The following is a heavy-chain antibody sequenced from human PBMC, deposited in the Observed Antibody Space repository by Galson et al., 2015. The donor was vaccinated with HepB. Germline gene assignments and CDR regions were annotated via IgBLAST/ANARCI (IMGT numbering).Heavy chain of an antibody. CDR1: GYTLTALS. CDR3: ATGRKNYYYYYMDV. V-gene: IGHV1-24*01. J-gene: IGHJ6*03. CDR2: FDPEDGET. Sequence: SCKVSGYTLTALSMHWVRQAPGKGLEWMGGFDPEDGETIYAQKFQGRVTMTEDTSTDTAYMELSSLRSEDTAVYYFATGRKNYYYYYMDVWGKGTTVTVSS.